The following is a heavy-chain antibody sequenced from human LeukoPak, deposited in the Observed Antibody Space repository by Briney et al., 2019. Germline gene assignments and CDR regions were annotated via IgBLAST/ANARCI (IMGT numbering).Heavy chain of an antibody. D-gene: IGHD4-17*01. CDR2: IKQDGIEK. CDR1: GFTLSTFW. J-gene: IGHJ4*02. CDR3: ARDRFYGDYAGVADY. V-gene: IGHV3-7*01. Sequence: GGSLRLSCAASGFTLSTFWMGWVRQTPGEGLEWVANIKQDGIEKYYVESVRGRFTISRDNAKNSLFLQMNSLRAEDTAVYYCARDRFYGDYAGVADYWGQGTLVTVSS.